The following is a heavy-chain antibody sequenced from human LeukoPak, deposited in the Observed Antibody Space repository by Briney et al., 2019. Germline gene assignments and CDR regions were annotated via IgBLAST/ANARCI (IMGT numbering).Heavy chain of an antibody. J-gene: IGHJ3*02. D-gene: IGHD2-15*01. V-gene: IGHV3-7*01. CDR2: IKQDGKGR. CDR1: GFNFRSYW. Sequence: GGSLRLSCAASGFNFRSYWMSWVRQAPGKGLEWVANIKQDGKGRYYVDSVKGRFTISRDNARNSLYLQMNSLRAEDTAVYYCAREGYCSGDTCYQDDAFDIWGQGTMVTVSS. CDR3: AREGYCSGDTCYQDDAFDI.